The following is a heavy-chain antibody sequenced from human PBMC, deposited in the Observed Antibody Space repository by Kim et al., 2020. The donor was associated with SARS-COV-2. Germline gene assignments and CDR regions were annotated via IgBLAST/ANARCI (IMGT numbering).Heavy chain of an antibody. J-gene: IGHJ1*01. CDR2: FTGDGLT. Sequence: GGSLRLSCAASGFTFSNYGMTWVRQTPGKGLEWVSSFTGDGLTHYADSVKGRFTISRDNTKNMLYLQMNSLRAEDTAAYYCGEYHWAGSPVSYWGQGTPGTVSS. D-gene: IGHD3-10*01. CDR3: GEYHWAGSPVSY. V-gene: IGHV3-23*01. CDR1: GFTFSNYG.